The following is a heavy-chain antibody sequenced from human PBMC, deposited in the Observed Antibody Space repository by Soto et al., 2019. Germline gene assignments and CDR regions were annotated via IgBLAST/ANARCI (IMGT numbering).Heavy chain of an antibody. D-gene: IGHD6-19*01. CDR2: ISGSGGDT. V-gene: IGHV3-23*01. J-gene: IGHJ6*02. CDR3: ARTESSGWSTRYGMDV. Sequence: HPGGSLRLSCVASGFSFTAYTMTWVRQAPGKGLEWVSGISGSGGDTYYADSVKGRFTISRDNSKNTLYLQMSSLRAEDTATFYCARTESSGWSTRYGMDVWGQGTTVTVSS. CDR1: GFSFTAYT.